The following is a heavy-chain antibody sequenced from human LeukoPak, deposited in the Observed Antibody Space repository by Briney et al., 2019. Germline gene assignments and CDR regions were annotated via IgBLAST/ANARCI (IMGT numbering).Heavy chain of an antibody. CDR3: ARNPPWGHYMDV. J-gene: IGHJ6*03. CDR1: GYTFTCYY. CDR2: INPSGGST. D-gene: IGHD7-27*01. V-gene: IGHV1-46*01. Sequence: GASVKVSCKASGYTFTCYYMHWVRQAPGQGLEWMGIINPSGGSTSYAQKFQGRVTMTRDMSTSTVHMELSSLRSEDTAVYYCARNPPWGHYMDVWGKGTTVTVSS.